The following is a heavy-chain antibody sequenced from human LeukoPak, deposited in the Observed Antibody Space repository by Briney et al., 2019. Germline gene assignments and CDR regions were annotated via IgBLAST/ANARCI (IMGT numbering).Heavy chain of an antibody. CDR3: ARLVVAGAFDI. D-gene: IGHD2-15*01. CDR1: GGSISSSSYY. Sequence: SETLSLTCTVSGGSISSSSYYWGWIRQPPCKGLEWIGSIYYSGSTYYNPSLKSRVTISVDTSKNQFSLKLSSVTAADTAVYYCARLVVAGAFDIWGQGTMVTVSS. J-gene: IGHJ3*02. CDR2: IYYSGST. V-gene: IGHV4-39*01.